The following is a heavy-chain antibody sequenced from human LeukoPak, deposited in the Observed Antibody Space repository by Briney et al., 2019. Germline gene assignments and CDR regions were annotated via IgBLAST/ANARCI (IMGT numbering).Heavy chain of an antibody. CDR3: ARRIYEYYYYYGMDV. CDR1: GFTFSSYG. D-gene: IGHD3-3*01. J-gene: IGHJ6*02. CDR2: ISYDGSNK. Sequence: PGGSLRLSCAASGFTFSSYGMHWVRQAPGKGLEWVAVISYDGSNKYYADSVKGRFTISRDNSKNTLYLQMNSLRAEDTAVYYCARRIYEYYYYYGMDVWGQGTTVTVSS. V-gene: IGHV3-30*03.